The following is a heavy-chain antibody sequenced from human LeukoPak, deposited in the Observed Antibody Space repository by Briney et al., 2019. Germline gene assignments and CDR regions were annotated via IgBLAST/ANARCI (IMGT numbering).Heavy chain of an antibody. CDR3: AKGDLGWKEDY. J-gene: IGHJ4*02. Sequence: PGGSLRLSCAASGFTFSSYAMSWVRQAPGKGLEWVSTISGSGDNTYYADSVKGRFTISRDNSKNTLYLQMNSLRAEDTAVYYCAKGDLGWKEDYWGQGTLATVSS. CDR1: GFTFSSYA. D-gene: IGHD1-1*01. CDR2: ISGSGDNT. V-gene: IGHV3-23*01.